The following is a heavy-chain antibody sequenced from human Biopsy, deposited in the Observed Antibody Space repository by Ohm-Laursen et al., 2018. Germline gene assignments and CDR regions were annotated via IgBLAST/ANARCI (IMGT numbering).Heavy chain of an antibody. CDR1: GYTFTDYY. CDR3: AKDCGLGGDRDY. D-gene: IGHD2-21*01. J-gene: IGHJ4*02. Sequence: GSLVKVSCKPSGYTFTDYYIHWVRQAPGQGPEWMGWINPKSGGTKYAQKFQGRVTMTRDTSIDTVHMELSRLTSDDTALYYCAKDCGLGGDRDYWGQGTQVIVSS. V-gene: IGHV1-2*02. CDR2: INPKSGGT.